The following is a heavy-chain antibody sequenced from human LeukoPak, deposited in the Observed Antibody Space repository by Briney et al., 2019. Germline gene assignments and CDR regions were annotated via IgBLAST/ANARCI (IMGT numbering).Heavy chain of an antibody. CDR1: GFTFSSCA. CDR2: VSVNGGTT. D-gene: IGHD5-24*01. J-gene: IGHJ4*02. CDR3: AKDREMATITGTFDY. V-gene: IGHV3-23*01. Sequence: PGGSLRLSCAASGFTFSSCALSWVRQAPGKGLEWVSTVSVNGGTTYYADSVKGRFTISRDNSKNTLCLQMNSLRAEDTAVYYCAKDREMATITGTFDYWGQGTLVTVSS.